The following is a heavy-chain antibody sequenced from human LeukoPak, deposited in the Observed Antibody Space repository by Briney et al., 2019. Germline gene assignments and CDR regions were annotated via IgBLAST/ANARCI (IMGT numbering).Heavy chain of an antibody. J-gene: IGHJ4*02. CDR3: AKDLGHSSSSLDY. Sequence: GGSLRLSCAASGFTFSSYGMHWVRQAPGKGLEWVAFIRYDGSNKYYADSVKGRFTISRDNSKNTLYLQMNSLRAEDTAVYYCAKDLGHSSSSLDYWGQGTLVTVSS. V-gene: IGHV3-30*02. CDR1: GFTFSSYG. CDR2: IRYDGSNK. D-gene: IGHD6-6*01.